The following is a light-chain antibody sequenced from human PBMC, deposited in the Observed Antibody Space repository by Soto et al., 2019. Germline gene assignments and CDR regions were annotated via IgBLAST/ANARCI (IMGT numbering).Light chain of an antibody. V-gene: IGKV3-11*01. CDR2: DAS. Sequence: EILLTQSPATLSLSPGEGATLYCRSSQHVSTYVAWYQQKPVHAPRLIICDASNRDTGFPARFSGSGSGTAFTLTISNLEPGDSGIYYCQQRGDLIVTFGGGTKVEI. CDR1: QHVSTY. J-gene: IGKJ4*01. CDR3: QQRGDLIVT.